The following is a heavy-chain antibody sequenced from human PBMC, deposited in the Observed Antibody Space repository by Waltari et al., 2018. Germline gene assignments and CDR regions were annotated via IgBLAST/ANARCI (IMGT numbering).Heavy chain of an antibody. Sequence: QVQLQESGPGLVKPSETLSLTCAVSGYSISSGYYWGWIRQPPGKGLEWIGSIYHSGGTYYNPSLKSRVTISVDTSKNQFSLKLSSVTAADTAVYYCARDRGDSSGYSTFDYWGQGTLVTVSS. D-gene: IGHD3-22*01. CDR1: GYSISSGYY. CDR3: ARDRGDSSGYSTFDY. V-gene: IGHV4-38-2*02. CDR2: IYHSGGT. J-gene: IGHJ4*02.